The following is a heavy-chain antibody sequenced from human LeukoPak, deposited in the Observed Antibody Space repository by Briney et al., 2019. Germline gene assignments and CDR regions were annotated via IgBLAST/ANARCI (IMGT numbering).Heavy chain of an antibody. D-gene: IGHD7-27*01. V-gene: IGHV3-7*01. CDR1: GFTFSSYS. Sequence: PGGSLRLSCAASGFTFSSYSMNWVRQAPGKGPEWVANINLGGSASSYVDSVKGRCTISRDNARNSLYLQMNSLRVDDTAVYYCAAWGLHNYWGQGTLVTVSS. J-gene: IGHJ4*02. CDR3: AAWGLHNY. CDR2: INLGGSAS.